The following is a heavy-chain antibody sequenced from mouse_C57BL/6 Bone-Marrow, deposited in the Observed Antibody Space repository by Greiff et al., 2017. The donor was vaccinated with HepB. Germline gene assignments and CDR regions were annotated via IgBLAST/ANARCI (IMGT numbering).Heavy chain of an antibody. CDR1: GFTFSDYG. J-gene: IGHJ4*01. CDR2: ISSGSSTI. Sequence: EVQLEESGGGLVMPGGSLKLSCAASGFTFSDYGMHWVRQAPEKGLEWVAYISSGSSTIYYADTLKGRFTISRDKSKNTLFLQMTSLRSEDTAMYYCARRWLLRTYYAMDYWGQGTTVTVSS. V-gene: IGHV5-17*01. CDR3: ARRWLLRTYYAMDY. D-gene: IGHD2-3*01.